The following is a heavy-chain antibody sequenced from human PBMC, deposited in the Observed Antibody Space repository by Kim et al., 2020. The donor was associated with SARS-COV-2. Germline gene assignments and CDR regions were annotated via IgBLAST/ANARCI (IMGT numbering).Heavy chain of an antibody. CDR2: INHSGST. V-gene: IGHV4-34*01. CDR1: GGSFSGYY. D-gene: IGHD1-1*01. CDR3: ARRGVRYLSAQIDY. J-gene: IGHJ4*02. Sequence: SETLSLTCAVYGGSFSGYYWSWIRQPPGKGLEWIGEINHSGSTNYNPSLKSRVTISVDTSKNQFSLKLSSVTAADTAVYYCARRGVRYLSAQIDYWGQGTLVTVSS.